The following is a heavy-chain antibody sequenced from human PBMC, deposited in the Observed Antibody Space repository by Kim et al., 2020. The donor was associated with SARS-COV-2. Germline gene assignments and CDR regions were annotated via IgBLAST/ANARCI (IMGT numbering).Heavy chain of an antibody. V-gene: IGHV3-23*01. CDR2: LSTNGDNT. D-gene: IGHD2-15*01. CDR3: VKTSGSSIYSGLGV. J-gene: IGHJ6*02. CDR1: GFSFSSYA. Sequence: GGSLRLSCAASGFSFSSYAMSWVRQAPGKGLEWVSSLSTNGDNTYYADSVKGRFTISRDNSRNTLNLQMNSLRAEDTAVYYCVKTSGSSIYSGLGVWGQ.